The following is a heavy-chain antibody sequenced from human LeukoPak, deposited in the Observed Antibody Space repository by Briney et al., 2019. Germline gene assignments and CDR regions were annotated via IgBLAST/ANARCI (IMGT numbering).Heavy chain of an antibody. CDR2: IKEDGSLK. V-gene: IGHV3-7*01. J-gene: IGHJ4*02. D-gene: IGHD4-23*01. CDR3: VRDETPYY. CDR1: GFGFSNFW. Sequence: GGSLRLSCAASGFGFSNFWMSWVRQAPGKGPEWVANIKEDGSLKNYVDSVEGRFTVSRDNAKNTLYLQMNSLRLEDTAVYYCVRDETPYYWGQGTLVTVSS.